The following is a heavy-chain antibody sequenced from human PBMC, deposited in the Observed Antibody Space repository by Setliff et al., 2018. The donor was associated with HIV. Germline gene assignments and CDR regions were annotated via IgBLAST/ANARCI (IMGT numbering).Heavy chain of an antibody. CDR1: GGSISSGDYY. CDR2: TYSSGST. CDR3: ARVGYHGSGRYSFDY. V-gene: IGHV4-61*09. D-gene: IGHD3-10*01. J-gene: IGHJ4*02. Sequence: SETLSLTCTVSGGSISSGDYYWTWIRQPAGKGLEWIGQTYSSGSTKCNPSLKSRVTISADTSKSQFSLKLTPVTAADTAVYYCARVGYHGSGRYSFDYWGQGTLVTVSS.